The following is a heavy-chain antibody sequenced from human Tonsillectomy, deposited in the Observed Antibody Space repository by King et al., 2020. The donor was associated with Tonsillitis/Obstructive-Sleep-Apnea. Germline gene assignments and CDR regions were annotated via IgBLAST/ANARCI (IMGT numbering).Heavy chain of an antibody. D-gene: IGHD6-6*01. V-gene: IGHV3-7*01. CDR2: IKQDGSEK. Sequence: VQLVESGGGLVQPGGSLRLSCAASGFTFSSYWMSWVRQAPGKGLEWVANIKQDGSEKYYVDSVKGRFTISRDNAKNSLYLQMNSLRAEDTAVYYCARSRARQLIDQSSSSEGAGYYYFYLDVWGKGTTVTVFS. CDR1: GFTFSSYW. CDR3: ARSRARQLIDQSSSSEGAGYYYFYLDV. J-gene: IGHJ6*03.